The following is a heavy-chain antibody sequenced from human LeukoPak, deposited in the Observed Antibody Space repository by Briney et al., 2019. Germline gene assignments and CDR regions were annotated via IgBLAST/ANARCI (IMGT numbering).Heavy chain of an antibody. V-gene: IGHV1-69*13. CDR1: GGTFNNFA. CDR2: IIPIFGTA. CDR3: AAPGGRFLEWLLNPPFDY. D-gene: IGHD3-3*01. J-gene: IGHJ4*02. Sequence: SVKVSCKVSGGTFNNFALSWVRQAPGQGLEWMGGIIPIFGTANYAQKFQGRVTITADESTSTAYMELSSLRSEDTAVYYCAAPGGRFLEWLLNPPFDYWGQGTLVTVSS.